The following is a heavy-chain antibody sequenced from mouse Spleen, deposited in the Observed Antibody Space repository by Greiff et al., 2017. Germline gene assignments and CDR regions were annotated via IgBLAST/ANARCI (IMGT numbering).Heavy chain of an antibody. CDR3: ARRGITNYYAMDY. V-gene: IGHV1-63*01. CDR2: IYPGGGYT. J-gene: IGHJ4*01. CDR1: GYTFTNYW. Sequence: QVQLQQSGAELVRPGTSVKMSCKASGYTFTNYWIGWAKQRPGHGLEWIGDIYPGGGYTNYNEKFKGKATLTADKSSSTAYMQFSSLTSEDSAIYYCARRGITNYYAMDYWGQGTSVTVSS. D-gene: IGHD2-4*01.